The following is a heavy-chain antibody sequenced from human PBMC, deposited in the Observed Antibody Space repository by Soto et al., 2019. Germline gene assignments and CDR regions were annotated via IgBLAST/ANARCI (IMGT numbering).Heavy chain of an antibody. D-gene: IGHD3-22*01. J-gene: IGHJ4*02. Sequence: QVQLVQSGAEVKKPGASVKVSCMASGYTFTRYYMHWVRQAPGQGLEWMGMVNPSGSSTSYAQRFQGRVTITADESTSTAYMELSSLRSEDTAVYYCARDPEYYYDSSGPHWGQGTLVTVSS. V-gene: IGHV1-46*01. CDR2: VNPSGSST. CDR1: GYTFTRYY. CDR3: ARDPEYYYDSSGPH.